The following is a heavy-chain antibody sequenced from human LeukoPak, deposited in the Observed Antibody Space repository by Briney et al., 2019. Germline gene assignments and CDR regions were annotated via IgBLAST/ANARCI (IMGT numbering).Heavy chain of an antibody. Sequence: GGSLRLSCAASGFTFNNYAMSWVRQAPGKGLEWVSVISGSGGSTYYVDSVKGRFTISRDNSKNTLYLQMNSLRAEDTAVYYCAQEIYGDSTGGSFHHWGQGPLVTVSS. V-gene: IGHV3-23*01. J-gene: IGHJ1*01. D-gene: IGHD4-17*01. CDR3: AQEIYGDSTGGSFHH. CDR2: ISGSGGST. CDR1: GFTFNNYA.